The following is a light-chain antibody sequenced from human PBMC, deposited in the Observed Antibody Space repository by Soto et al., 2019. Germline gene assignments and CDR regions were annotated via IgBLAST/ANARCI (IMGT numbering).Light chain of an antibody. V-gene: IGLV7-43*01. Sequence: QPVVTQEPSLTGSPGGTVTLTCSSSTGAVTSANYPNWFQQKPGQAPRPLIYSTSHKHSRTPARFSGSLLGGKAALTLSGVQSEDEADYYCLLYYGATQSFVFGTGTKLTVL. CDR3: LLYYGATQSFV. CDR1: TGAVTSANY. J-gene: IGLJ1*01. CDR2: STS.